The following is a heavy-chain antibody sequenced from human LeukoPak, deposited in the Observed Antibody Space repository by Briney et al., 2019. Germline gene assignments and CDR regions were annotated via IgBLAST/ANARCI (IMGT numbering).Heavy chain of an antibody. CDR1: GFTVITND. J-gene: IGHJ4*02. Sequence: PGGSLRLSCAASGFTVITNDMTWVRQAPGKGLEWVSVLYSDGNTKYADSVQGRSTISRDNYTLYLEMNSLSPDDTAVYYCARGVEPLAANTLAYWGQGTLVTVSS. D-gene: IGHD1-14*01. CDR2: LYSDGNT. CDR3: ARGVEPLAANTLAY. V-gene: IGHV3-53*01.